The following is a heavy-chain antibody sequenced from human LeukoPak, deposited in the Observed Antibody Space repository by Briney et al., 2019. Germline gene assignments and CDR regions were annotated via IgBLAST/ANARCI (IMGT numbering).Heavy chain of an antibody. V-gene: IGHV3-21*01. J-gene: IGHJ4*02. CDR1: GFTFDDYG. Sequence: GGSLRLSCAASGFTFDDYGMSWVRQAPGKGLEWVSSISDNSRYIYYADSVKGRFTISRDNAKNSLYLQMNSLRDEDTAVYYCARDLILADSSGSSAHDYWGQGTLVTVSS. D-gene: IGHD2-15*01. CDR3: ARDLILADSSGSSAHDY. CDR2: ISDNSRYI.